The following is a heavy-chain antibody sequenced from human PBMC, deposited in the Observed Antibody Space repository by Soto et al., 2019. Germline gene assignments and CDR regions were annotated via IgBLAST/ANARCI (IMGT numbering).Heavy chain of an antibody. CDR3: ARDSYRGDVVLTPAPYGNDY. Sequence: GGSLRLSCAASEFTFKSYGVHWVRQAPGKGLAWVAVISFDGNRKHYADSVRGRFTISRDNSKNTLYLQMNSLRTEDTAIYYCARDSYRGDVVLTPAPYGNDYWGRGTLVTSPQ. CDR2: ISFDGNRK. CDR1: EFTFKSYG. D-gene: IGHD2-2*01. J-gene: IGHJ4*02. V-gene: IGHV3-30*03.